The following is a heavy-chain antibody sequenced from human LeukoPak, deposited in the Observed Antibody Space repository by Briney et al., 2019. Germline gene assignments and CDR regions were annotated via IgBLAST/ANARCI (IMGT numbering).Heavy chain of an antibody. D-gene: IGHD5-12*01. J-gene: IGHJ6*02. Sequence: GGSLRLSCAASGFTFSSYAMSWVRQAPGKGREWVSAISGSGGSTYYADSVKGRFTISRDNSKDTLYLQMNSLRAEDTAVYYCAKGGRYSGYDYASYYYYGMDVWGQGTTVTVSS. CDR2: ISGSGGST. CDR1: GFTFSSYA. V-gene: IGHV3-23*01. CDR3: AKGGRYSGYDYASYYYYGMDV.